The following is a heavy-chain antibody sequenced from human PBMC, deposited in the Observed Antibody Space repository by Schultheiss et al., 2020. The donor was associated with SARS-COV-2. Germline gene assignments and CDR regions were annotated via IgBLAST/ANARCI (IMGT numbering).Heavy chain of an antibody. D-gene: IGHD2/OR15-2a*01. CDR3: ARALLVDY. CDR2: IKQDGSEK. V-gene: IGHV3-7*03. Sequence: GGSLRLSCAASGFTVSSNYMSWVRQAPGKGLEWVANIKQDGSEKYYVDSVKGRFTISRDNAKNSLYLQMNSLRAEDTAVYYCARALLVDYWGQGTLVTV. CDR1: GFTVSSNY. J-gene: IGHJ4*02.